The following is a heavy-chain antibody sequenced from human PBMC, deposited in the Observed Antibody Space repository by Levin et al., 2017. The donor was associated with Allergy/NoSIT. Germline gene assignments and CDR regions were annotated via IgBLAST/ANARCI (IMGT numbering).Heavy chain of an antibody. CDR1: GYTFTNYA. J-gene: IGHJ4*02. Sequence: ASVKVSCEASGYTFTNYAIHWVRQAPGERLEWMGWVNAGNGDTQYSQKFQGRVTLTRDTSATTAYMELSSLRSEDTAVYYCAREPYFGSGKYEYWGQGTLVTVSS. D-gene: IGHD3-10*01. V-gene: IGHV1-3*01. CDR3: AREPYFGSGKYEY. CDR2: VNAGNGDT.